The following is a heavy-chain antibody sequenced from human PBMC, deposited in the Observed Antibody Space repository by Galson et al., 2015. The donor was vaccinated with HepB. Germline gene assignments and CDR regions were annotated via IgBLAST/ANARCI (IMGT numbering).Heavy chain of an antibody. V-gene: IGHV3-23*01. Sequence: SLRLSCAASGFTFSSYAMSWVRQAPGKGLEWVSAISGSGGSTYYADSVKGRFTISRDNSKNTLYLQMNSLRAEDTAVYYCAKGHGSGSLIFDYWGQGTLVTVSS. D-gene: IGHD3-10*01. CDR1: GFTFSSYA. CDR3: AKGHGSGSLIFDY. CDR2: ISGSGGST. J-gene: IGHJ4*02.